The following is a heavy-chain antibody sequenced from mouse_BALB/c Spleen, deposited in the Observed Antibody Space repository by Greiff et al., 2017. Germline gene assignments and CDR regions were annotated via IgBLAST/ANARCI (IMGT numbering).Heavy chain of an antibody. D-gene: IGHD2-14*01. CDR3: ARYYRYDYAMDY. V-gene: IGHV5-17*02. J-gene: IGHJ4*01. CDR2: ISSGSSTI. CDR1: GFTFSSFR. Sequence: EVQGVESGGGLVQPGGSRKLSCAASGFTFSSFRMHWVRQAPEKGLEWVAYISSGSSTIYYADTVKGRFTISRDNPKNTLFLQMTSLRSEDTAMYYCARYYRYDYAMDYWGQGTSVTVSS.